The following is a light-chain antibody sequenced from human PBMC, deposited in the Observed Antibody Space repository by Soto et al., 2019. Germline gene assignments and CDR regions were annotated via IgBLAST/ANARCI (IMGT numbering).Light chain of an antibody. Sequence: EMVLTQSPGTLSLSPGERATLSCRASQSVSSSYLAWYQQKPGQAPRLLIYGASSRATDIPDRFSGSGSGTDFTLTISRLEPEDFAVYYCHQYGSSPPLTFGGGTKVDIK. J-gene: IGKJ4*01. CDR1: QSVSSSY. V-gene: IGKV3-20*01. CDR3: HQYGSSPPLT. CDR2: GAS.